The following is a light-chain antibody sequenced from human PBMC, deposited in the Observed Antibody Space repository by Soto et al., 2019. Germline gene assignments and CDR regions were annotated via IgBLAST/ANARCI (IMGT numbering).Light chain of an antibody. CDR1: SSDFGGYNY. CDR3: SSYAGSSTPYV. Sequence: QSVLAQPPSASGSPGQSFSISCTGTSSDFGGYNYVSWYQQHPGKAPKLMIYEVNKRPSGVPDRFSGSKSGNTASLTVSGLQAEDEADYYCSSYAGSSTPYVFGTGTKVTVL. CDR2: EVN. V-gene: IGLV2-8*01. J-gene: IGLJ1*01.